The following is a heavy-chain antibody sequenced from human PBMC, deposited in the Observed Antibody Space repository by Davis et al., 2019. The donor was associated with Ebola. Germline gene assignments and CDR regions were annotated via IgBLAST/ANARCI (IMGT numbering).Heavy chain of an antibody. J-gene: IGHJ6*02. V-gene: IGHV3-48*03. CDR1: GFTFSSYE. D-gene: IGHD2-2*01. Sequence: GESLKISCAASGFTFSSYEMNWVRQAPGKGLEWVSYISSSGSTIYYADSVKGRFTISRDNAKNTLYLQMNSLRAEDTAVYFCARQLPYYSYGTDVWGQGTTVTVSS. CDR2: ISSSGSTI. CDR3: ARQLPYYSYGTDV.